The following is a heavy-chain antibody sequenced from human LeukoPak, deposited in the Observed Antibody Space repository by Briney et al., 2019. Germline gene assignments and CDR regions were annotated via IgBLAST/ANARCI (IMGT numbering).Heavy chain of an antibody. CDR2: IYYTGRI. V-gene: IGHV4-59*01. D-gene: IGHD3-16*01. CDR1: GGSMSSYY. CDR3: ARAGAGNEYVGLFDY. J-gene: IGHJ4*02. Sequence: SETLSLTCTVSGGSMSSYYWIWIRHPPGKGLEWIGYIYYTGRINYNPSLKSRVTISVDTSKNQFSLKLSSVTAADTAVYYCARAGAGNEYVGLFDYWGQGTLVTVSS.